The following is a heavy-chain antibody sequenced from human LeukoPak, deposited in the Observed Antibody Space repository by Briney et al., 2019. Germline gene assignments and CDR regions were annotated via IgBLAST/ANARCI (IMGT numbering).Heavy chain of an antibody. J-gene: IGHJ4*02. V-gene: IGHV3-9*01. D-gene: IGHD3-22*01. CDR3: AKDIGPLTYHYDTSGYSGAFDY. CDR1: GFTFDDYA. CDR2: ISWNSGSI. Sequence: GGSLRLSCAVSGFTFDDYAMHWVRHAPGKGLEWVSGISWNSGSIVYADSVKGRFTISRDNAKNSLYLQMNSLRADDTALYYCAKDIGPLTYHYDTSGYSGAFDYWGQGTLVTVSS.